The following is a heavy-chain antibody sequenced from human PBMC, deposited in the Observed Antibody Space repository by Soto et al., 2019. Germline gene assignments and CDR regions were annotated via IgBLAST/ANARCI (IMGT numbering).Heavy chain of an antibody. CDR2: INGRSNYK. D-gene: IGHD1-26*01. CDR3: VREDGVVRASPGFDS. CDR1: GFALTTYT. J-gene: IGHJ4*02. Sequence: PGGSLRLSCVASGFALTTYTMNWVRQAPGTGLEWVSSINGRSNYKYYSDSVKGRFTVSRDNAQNSLFLQMSRLGPEDTAVYYCVREDGVVRASPGFDSWGQGTMVTVSS. V-gene: IGHV3-21*01.